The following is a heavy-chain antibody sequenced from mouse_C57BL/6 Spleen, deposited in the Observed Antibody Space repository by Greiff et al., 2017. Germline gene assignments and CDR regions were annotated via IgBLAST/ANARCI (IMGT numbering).Heavy chain of an antibody. D-gene: IGHD1-1*01. CDR3: ARRDYYGSSVDY. CDR1: GYTFTRSW. CDR2: IYPGSGST. J-gene: IGHJ2*01. V-gene: IGHV1-55*01. Sequence: QVQLQQPGAELVQPGASVTMSCKASGYTFTRSWLTWVKQRPGQGLEWIGDIYPGSGSTNYNEKFKSKATLTVDTSSSTAYMQLSSLTSEDSAVYYCARRDYYGSSVDYWGQGTTLTVSS.